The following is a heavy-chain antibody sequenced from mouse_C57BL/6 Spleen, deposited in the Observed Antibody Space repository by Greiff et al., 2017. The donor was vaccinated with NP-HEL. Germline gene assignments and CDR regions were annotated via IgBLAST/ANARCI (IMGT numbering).Heavy chain of an antibody. J-gene: IGHJ2*01. D-gene: IGHD2-5*01. CDR3: ARLGDSNYFDY. Sequence: QVQLQQSDAELVKPGASVKISCTVSGYTFTDHTIHWVQQRPEQGLEWIGYIYPRAGSTKYNEKFKGKATLTTDKTASTAYMQRNSLTAEDSEVYVSARLGDSNYFDYWGQGTTLTVSS. CDR1: GYTFTDHT. V-gene: IGHV1-78*01. CDR2: IYPRAGST.